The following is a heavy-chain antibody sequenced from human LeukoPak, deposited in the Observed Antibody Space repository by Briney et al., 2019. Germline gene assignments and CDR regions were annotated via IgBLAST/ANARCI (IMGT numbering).Heavy chain of an antibody. CDR2: INPNSGGT. J-gene: IGHJ6*03. D-gene: IGHD2-15*01. CDR1: GYTFTGYY. CDR3: ARAAVVAATHYYMDV. V-gene: IGHV1-2*02. Sequence: ASVKVSCKASGYTFTGYYMHWVRQAPGQGLEWMGWINPNSGGTNYAQKFQGRVTMTRDTSISTAYMELSRLRSDDTAVYYCARAAVVAATHYYMDVWGKGTTVTVSS.